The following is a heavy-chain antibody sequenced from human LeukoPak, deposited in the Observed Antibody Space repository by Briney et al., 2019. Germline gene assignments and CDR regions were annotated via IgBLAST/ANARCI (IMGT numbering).Heavy chain of an antibody. D-gene: IGHD2-21*02. CDR1: GFTFSSYS. CDR2: ISSSSSYI. V-gene: IGHV3-21*01. CDR3: ARDRGIVVTAIPDAFDI. J-gene: IGHJ3*02. Sequence: GGCLRLSCAASGFTFSSYSMNWVRQAPGKGLEWVSSISSSSSYIYYADSVKGRFTISRDNAKNSLYLQMNSLRAEDTAVYYCARDRGIVVTAIPDAFDIWGQGTMVTVSS.